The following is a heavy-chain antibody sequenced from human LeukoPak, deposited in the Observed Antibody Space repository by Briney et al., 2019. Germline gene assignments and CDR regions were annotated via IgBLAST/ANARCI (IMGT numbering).Heavy chain of an antibody. Sequence: SETLSLTCTVSGGSISSSSYYWGWIRQPPGKGLEWIGSIYYSGSTYYNPSLKSRVTISVDTSKNQFSLKLSSVTAADTAVYYCARDPVWELLDYWGQGTLVTVSS. CDR1: GGSISSSSYY. J-gene: IGHJ4*02. V-gene: IGHV4-39*07. CDR3: ARDPVWELLDY. D-gene: IGHD1-26*01. CDR2: IYYSGST.